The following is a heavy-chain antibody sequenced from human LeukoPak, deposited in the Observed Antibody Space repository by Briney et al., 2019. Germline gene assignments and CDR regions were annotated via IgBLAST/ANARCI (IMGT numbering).Heavy chain of an antibody. CDR1: GGSISSYY. CDR2: IYTSGST. CDR3: TRDMITFGGVIVPFDD. J-gene: IGHJ4*02. D-gene: IGHD3-16*02. Sequence: PSETLSLTCTVSGGSISSYYWSWIRQPAGKGLEWIGRIYTSGSTNYNPSLKSRVTMSVDTSKNQFSLKLSSVTAADTAVYYCTRDMITFGGVIVPFDDWGQGTLVTV. V-gene: IGHV4-4*07.